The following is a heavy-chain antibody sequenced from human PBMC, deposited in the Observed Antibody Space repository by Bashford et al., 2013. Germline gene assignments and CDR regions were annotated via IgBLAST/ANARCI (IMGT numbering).Heavy chain of an antibody. V-gene: IGHV1-2*02. CDR1: GYTFTAYY. CDR2: INPNNGAT. J-gene: IGHJ3*02. CDR3: ARDRGYSYGSTLSNRYAFDI. D-gene: IGHD5-18*01. Sequence: ASVKVSCKASGYTFTAYYIHWVRQAPGQGLEWVGWINPNNGATNYAQRFRGRITMTADTSTNTAFMELNRLTSDDTAVYYCARDRGYSYGSTLSNRYAFDIWGQGTMVTVSS.